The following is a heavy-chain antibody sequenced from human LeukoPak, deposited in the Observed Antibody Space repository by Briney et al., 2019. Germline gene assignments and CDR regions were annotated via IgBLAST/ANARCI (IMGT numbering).Heavy chain of an antibody. CDR3: AGDYDHFDV. J-gene: IGHJ2*01. D-gene: IGHD4-17*01. V-gene: IGHV3-15*01. CDR1: GFTFSNAW. CDR2: IKTKSDGGTT. Sequence: PGGSLRLSCAASGFTFSNAWMNWVRQAPGKGLEWVGRIKTKSDGGTTDYTAPVKGRFTISRDDSKNTLYLQMHSLKIEDTAMYYCAGDYDHFDVWGGGTLVTVSS.